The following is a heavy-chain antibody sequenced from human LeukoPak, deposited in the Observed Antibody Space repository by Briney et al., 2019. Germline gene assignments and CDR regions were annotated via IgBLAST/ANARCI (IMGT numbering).Heavy chain of an antibody. CDR1: GYTFTGYY. Sequence: ASVKVSCKASGYTFTGYYIHWVRQAPGQGLEWMGWINPNSGGTNYAQKFQGRVTMTRDTSISTAYMELSRLRSDDTAVYYCARDRSGIVGASNWFDPWGQGTLVTVSS. CDR3: ARDRSGIVGASNWFDP. J-gene: IGHJ5*02. CDR2: INPNSGGT. V-gene: IGHV1-2*02. D-gene: IGHD1-26*01.